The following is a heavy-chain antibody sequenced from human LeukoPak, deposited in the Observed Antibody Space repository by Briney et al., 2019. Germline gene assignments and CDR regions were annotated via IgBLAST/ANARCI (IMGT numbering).Heavy chain of an antibody. D-gene: IGHD5-12*01. J-gene: IGHJ4*02. CDR3: AKDREAMVATLDY. CDR2: ISHAGSNK. CDR1: GFTFSSYG. V-gene: IGHV3-30*18. Sequence: GRSLRLSCAASGFTFSSYGMHWVRQAPGKGLEWVAVISHAGSNKYYAESVKGRFTISRDNSKNQLYLQMNSLRAEDTAVYYCAKDREAMVATLDYWGQGTPVTVSS.